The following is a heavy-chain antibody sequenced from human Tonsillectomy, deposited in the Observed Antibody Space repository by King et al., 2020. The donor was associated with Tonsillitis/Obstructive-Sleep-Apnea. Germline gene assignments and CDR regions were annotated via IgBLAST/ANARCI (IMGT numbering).Heavy chain of an antibody. CDR3: ARRGKYYDFWSGYYATEGYFDY. CDR2: ISNTGGST. J-gene: IGHJ4*02. CDR1: GFTFNNYA. Sequence: VQLVESGGGLVQPGGSLRLSCVASGFTFNNYAMHWVRQAPGKGLEYVSAISNTGGSTYYANSVKGRFTISRDNSKNTLYLQIGSLRAEDMAVYYCARRGKYYDFWSGYYATEGYFDYWGQGTLVTVSS. V-gene: IGHV3-64*01. D-gene: IGHD3-3*01.